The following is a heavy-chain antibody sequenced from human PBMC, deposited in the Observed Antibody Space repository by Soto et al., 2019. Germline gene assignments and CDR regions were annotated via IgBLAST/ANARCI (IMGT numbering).Heavy chain of an antibody. CDR1: GFTFSSYA. V-gene: IGHV3-30-3*01. CDR2: ISYDGSKK. CDR3: ARGLPQLLSFDWFDP. D-gene: IGHD2-2*01. J-gene: IGHJ5*02. Sequence: PGGSLRLSCAASGFTFSSYAMHWVRQAPGKGLEWVAVISYDGSKKYYADSVKGRFTISRDNSKNTLYLQMNSLRAEDTAVYYCARGLPQLLSFDWFDPWGQGTLVTVSS.